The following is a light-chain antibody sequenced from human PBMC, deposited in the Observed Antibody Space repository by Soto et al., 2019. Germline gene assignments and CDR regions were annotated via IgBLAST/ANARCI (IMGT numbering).Light chain of an antibody. Sequence: QSVLTQPPSASGTPGQRVTISCSGSSSNIESNYVYWYQQLPGTAPRLLIYRNNQRASGVPDRFSGSKSGTSASLAISALRSEDEADYYCTVWDDSLRGRLFGGGTQLTVL. CDR1: SSNIESNY. CDR3: TVWDDSLRGRL. J-gene: IGLJ2*01. V-gene: IGLV1-47*01. CDR2: RNN.